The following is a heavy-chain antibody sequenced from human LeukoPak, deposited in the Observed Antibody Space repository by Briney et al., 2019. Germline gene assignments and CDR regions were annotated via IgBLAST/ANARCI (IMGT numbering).Heavy chain of an antibody. CDR1: GGSISSGSYY. J-gene: IGHJ5*02. V-gene: IGHV4-61*02. D-gene: IGHD3-22*01. Sequence: PSETLPLTCTVSGGSISSGSYYWSWILQPAGKGLEWIGRIYTSGSTNYNPSLKSRVTISVDTSKNQFSLKLSSVTAADTAVYYCARGYDSSGYYYDNWFDPWGQGTLVTVSS. CDR2: IYTSGST. CDR3: ARGYDSSGYYYDNWFDP.